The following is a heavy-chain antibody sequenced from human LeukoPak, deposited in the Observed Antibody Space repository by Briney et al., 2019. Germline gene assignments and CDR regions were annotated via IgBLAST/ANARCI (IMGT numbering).Heavy chain of an antibody. D-gene: IGHD6-13*01. J-gene: IGHJ4*02. CDR3: ATVAAAGFFDY. CDR2: IRSKTNSYAT. CDR1: GFTFSGSA. Sequence: GGSLRLSCAASGFTFSGSAMHWVRQASGKGLEGVGRIRSKTNSYATAYAASVKGKFTISRDDSKNTAYLQMNSLKTEDTAVYYCATVAAAGFFDYWGQGTLVTVSS. V-gene: IGHV3-73*01.